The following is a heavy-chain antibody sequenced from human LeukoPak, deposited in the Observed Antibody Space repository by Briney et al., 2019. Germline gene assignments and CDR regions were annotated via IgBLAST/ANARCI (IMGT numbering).Heavy chain of an antibody. D-gene: IGHD5-12*01. CDR1: GGSISSGSYY. CDR3: ARTKIPYSGYGKDYYYYGMDV. CDR2: IYYTGTTT. V-gene: IGHV4-61*01. J-gene: IGHJ6*02. Sequence: SQTLSLTCTVSGGSISSGSYYWSWIRQPPGKGLEWIGYIYYTGTTTNYNPSLKSRVTISVDRSRDQFSLRLTSVTAADTAVYYCARTKIPYSGYGKDYYYYGMDVWGQGTTVTVSS.